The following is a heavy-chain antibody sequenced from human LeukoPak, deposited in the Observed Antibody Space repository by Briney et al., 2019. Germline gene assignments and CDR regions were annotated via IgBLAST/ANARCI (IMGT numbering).Heavy chain of an antibody. V-gene: IGHV4-4*07. CDR1: GGSISSYY. CDR2: IYASGTT. D-gene: IGHD5-12*01. Sequence: SETLSLTCTVSGGSISSYYWSWVRQPAGKGLEWMGRIYASGTTRYNPSLQSRVTMPVDMSKNQFSLKLTSVTAADTAVYFCARGMAAAYDYNWFDPWGQGILVTVSS. J-gene: IGHJ5*02. CDR3: ARGMAAAYDYNWFDP.